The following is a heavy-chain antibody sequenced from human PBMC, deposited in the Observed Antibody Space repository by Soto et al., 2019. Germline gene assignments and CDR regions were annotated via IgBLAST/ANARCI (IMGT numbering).Heavy chain of an antibody. CDR3: AKDPHRSGLGGMDV. CDR1: GFTFSSYG. Sequence: QVQLVESGGGVVQPGRSLRLSFGASGFTFSSYGVHWVRQAPGKGLEWVAVISYDGNSKYYADSVKGRFTISRDTSKNTLYLQMNSLRAEDSAVYYCAKDPHRSGLGGMDVWGQGTTVTVSS. D-gene: IGHD3-10*01. V-gene: IGHV3-30*18. J-gene: IGHJ6*02. CDR2: ISYDGNSK.